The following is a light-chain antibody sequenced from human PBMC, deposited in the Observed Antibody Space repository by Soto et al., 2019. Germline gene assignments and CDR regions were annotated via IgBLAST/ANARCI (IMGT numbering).Light chain of an antibody. J-gene: IGKJ1*01. V-gene: IGKV3-20*01. CDR1: QTVTSNY. CDR2: GAS. Sequence: EIVLTQSPGTLSLSPGERPTLSCGPSQTVTSNYLAWYQQKPGQAPRLLIFGASIRVTGIPDRFIGSGSGTEFTLTISRLDPEEFAVYYCQHYVTSLTTFGQGTKVDI. CDR3: QHYVTSLTT.